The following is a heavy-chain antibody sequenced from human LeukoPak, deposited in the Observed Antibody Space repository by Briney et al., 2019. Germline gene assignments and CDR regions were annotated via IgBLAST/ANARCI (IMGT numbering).Heavy chain of an antibody. V-gene: IGHV4-4*07. D-gene: IGHD3-16*01. CDR1: GGSIFNYY. J-gene: IGHJ4*02. Sequence: PSETLSLTCTVSGGSIFNYYWSWIRQPAGKGLEWIRRIHTSGVTNNNPSLKSRVTMSVYMSKNQFSLKLSSVTAADTAVYYCARVGPGGGPFDYWGQGTLVTVSS. CDR2: IHTSGVT. CDR3: ARVGPGGGPFDY.